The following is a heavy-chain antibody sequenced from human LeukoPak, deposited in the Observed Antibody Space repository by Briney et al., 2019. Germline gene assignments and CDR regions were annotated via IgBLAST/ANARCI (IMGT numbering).Heavy chain of an antibody. V-gene: IGHV3-43D*03. D-gene: IGHD3-10*01. CDR3: AKTYYYGSGSKYYFDY. J-gene: IGHJ4*02. CDR1: GFTFDDYA. CDR2: ISWDGGST. Sequence: GGSLRLSCAASGFTFDDYAMHWVRQAPGKGLEWVSLISWDGGSTYYADSVKGRFTISRDNSKNSLYLQMNSLRAEDTALYYCAKTYYYGSGSKYYFDYWGQGTLVTVSS.